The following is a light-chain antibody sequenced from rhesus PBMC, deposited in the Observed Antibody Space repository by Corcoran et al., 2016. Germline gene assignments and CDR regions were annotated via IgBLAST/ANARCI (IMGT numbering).Light chain of an antibody. CDR2: KAF. Sequence: DIRMTQSPSSLSASIGDTVTINCRASQRINPLFAWYQQKPGNAPKLLIYKAFSLQSGVPSRFSVNGIGTVFTITITSLESEDFAIYFCQQYMRGPLTFGGGTKVELK. CDR1: QRINPL. V-gene: IGKV1-22*01. J-gene: IGKJ4*01. CDR3: QQYMRGPLT.